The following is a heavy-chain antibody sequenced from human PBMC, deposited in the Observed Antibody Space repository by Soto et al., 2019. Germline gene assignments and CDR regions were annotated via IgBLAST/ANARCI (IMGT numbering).Heavy chain of an antibody. CDR2: IYYSGST. Sequence: SETLSLTCTVSGGSISSSSYYWGWIRQPPGKGLEWIGSIYYSGSTYYNPSLKSRVTISVDTSKNQFSLKLSSVTAADTAVYYCARQGLEYQSRYRDYYYGMDVWGQGPTVTVSS. J-gene: IGHJ6*02. CDR3: ARQGLEYQSRYRDYYYGMDV. CDR1: GGSISSSSYY. D-gene: IGHD5-12*01. V-gene: IGHV4-39*01.